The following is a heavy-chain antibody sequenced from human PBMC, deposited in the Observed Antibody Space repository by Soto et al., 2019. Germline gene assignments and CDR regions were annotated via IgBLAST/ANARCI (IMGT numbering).Heavy chain of an antibody. Sequence: ASETLSLTCVVSGGSMSRGGQSWSWIRQPPGKGLEWLGFIYYTGSTYYNPSLKSRVTLSVDRSKNQFSLNLTSVTAADTAMYFCAREPPGPSHRWDVWGQGTTVTVYS. V-gene: IGHV4-30-2*01. J-gene: IGHJ6*02. D-gene: IGHD3-10*01. CDR3: AREPPGPSHRWDV. CDR2: IYYTGST. CDR1: GGSMSRGGQS.